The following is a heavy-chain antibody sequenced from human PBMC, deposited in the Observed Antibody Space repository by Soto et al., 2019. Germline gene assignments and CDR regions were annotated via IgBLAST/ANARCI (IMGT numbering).Heavy chain of an antibody. D-gene: IGHD6-13*01. CDR2: INHSGST. Sequence: SETLSLTCAVYGGSFSGYYWSWIRQPPGKGLEWIGEINHSGSTNYNPSLKSRVTISVDTSKNQFSLRLSSVTAADTAVYYCARGNGIAAAGTRGFYYYMDVWGKGTTVTVSS. V-gene: IGHV4-34*01. J-gene: IGHJ6*03. CDR1: GGSFSGYY. CDR3: ARGNGIAAAGTRGFYYYMDV.